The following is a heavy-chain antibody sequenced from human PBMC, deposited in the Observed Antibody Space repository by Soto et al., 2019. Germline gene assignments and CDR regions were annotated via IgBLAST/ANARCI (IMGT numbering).Heavy chain of an antibody. CDR1: GISISSGDYY. V-gene: IGHV4-30-4*01. Sequence: SETLSLTCTVSGISISSGDYYWSWIRQPPGKGLEWIGYIYYSGSTYYNPSLKSRVTISVDTSKNQFSLKLSSVTAADTAVYYCARGPGMYSYGELDYWGQGTLVTVSS. CDR3: ARGPGMYSYGELDY. D-gene: IGHD5-18*01. CDR2: IYYSGST. J-gene: IGHJ4*02.